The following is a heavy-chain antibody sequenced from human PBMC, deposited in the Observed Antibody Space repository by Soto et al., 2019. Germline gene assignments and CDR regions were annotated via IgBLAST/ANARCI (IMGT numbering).Heavy chain of an antibody. D-gene: IGHD2-15*01. CDR3: ARQGVVVVADDWYFDL. CDR1: GGSISSYY. Sequence: QVQLQESGPGLVKPSETLSLTCTVSGGSISSYYWSWIRQPPGKGLEWIGYIYYSGSTNYNPSLKSRVTISVDTSKNHFSRKLSSVTAADTAVYYCARQGVVVVADDWYFDLWGRGTLVTVSS. J-gene: IGHJ2*01. CDR2: IYYSGST. V-gene: IGHV4-59*08.